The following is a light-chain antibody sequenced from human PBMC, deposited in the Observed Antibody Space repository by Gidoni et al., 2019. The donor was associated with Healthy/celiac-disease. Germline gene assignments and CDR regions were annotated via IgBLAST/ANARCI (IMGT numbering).Light chain of an antibody. CDR1: QSVLYRSNNQNY. J-gene: IGKJ4*01. CDR3: QQYYSTTLT. V-gene: IGKV4-1*01. Sequence: DIVMTQSPDSLAVSLGERATINCKSSQSVLYRSNNQNYLAWYQQKPGQPPKLLIYWASTRETGVPDRFSGSGSGTDFTLTISSLQAEDVAVYYCQQYYSTTLTFGGGTKVEIK. CDR2: WAS.